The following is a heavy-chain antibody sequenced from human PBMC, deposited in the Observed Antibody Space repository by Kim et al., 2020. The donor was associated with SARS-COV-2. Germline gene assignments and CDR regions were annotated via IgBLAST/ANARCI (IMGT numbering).Heavy chain of an antibody. V-gene: IGHV4-39*01. J-gene: IGHJ4*02. Sequence: SETLSLTCTVSGGSISSSSYYWGWICQPPGKGLEGIGSIDYSGSTYYNPSLKSRGTISVDTSKNQLSLKLSSVTAADTAVYYCARYESWRDGYIIDYWGQGTLVTVSS. D-gene: IGHD5-12*01. CDR3: ARYESWRDGYIIDY. CDR1: GGSISSSSYY. CDR2: IDYSGST.